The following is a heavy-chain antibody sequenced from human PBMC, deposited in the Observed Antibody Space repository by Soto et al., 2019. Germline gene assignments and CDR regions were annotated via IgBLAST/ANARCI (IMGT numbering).Heavy chain of an antibody. CDR3: ARPRGGYSYGAYYYYGMDV. D-gene: IGHD5-18*01. V-gene: IGHV5-51*01. J-gene: IGHJ6*02. CDR1: GYSFTSYW. CDR2: IYPGDSDT. Sequence: GESLKISCKGSGYSFTSYWIGWVRQMPGKGLEWMGIIYPGDSDTRYSPSFQGQVTISADKSIRTAYLQWSSLKASDTAMYYCARPRGGYSYGAYYYYGMDVWGQGTTVTVSS.